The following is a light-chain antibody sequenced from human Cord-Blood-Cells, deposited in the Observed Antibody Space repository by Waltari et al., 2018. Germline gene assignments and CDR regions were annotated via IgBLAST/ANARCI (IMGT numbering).Light chain of an antibody. CDR1: QSISSW. V-gene: IGKV1-5*01. J-gene: IGKJ2*01. CDR2: DAS. CDR3: QQYNSYSPVYT. Sequence: DIQMTQSPSTLSASVGDRVTITCRASQSISSWLAWYQQKPGKAPKLLIYDASSLESGVPSRFSGSGSGIEFTLTISSLHPYDFATYYCQQYNSYSPVYTFGQGTKLEIK.